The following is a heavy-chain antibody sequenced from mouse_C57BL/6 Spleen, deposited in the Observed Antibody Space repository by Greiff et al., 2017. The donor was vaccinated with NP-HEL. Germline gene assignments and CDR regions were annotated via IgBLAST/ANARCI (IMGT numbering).Heavy chain of an antibody. CDR2: IYPRDCST. V-gene: IGHV1-85*01. Sequence: GELKESGPELVKPGASVKLSCKASGYTFTSYAINWVKQRPGQGPEWIGWIYPRDCSTKYNEQFKGKATLTVDTSSSTTYMELHSLTSEDSAVYFCARWGLTGPLFDYWGQGTTLTVSS. CDR1: GYTFTSYA. D-gene: IGHD4-1*01. CDR3: ARWGLTGPLFDY. J-gene: IGHJ2*01.